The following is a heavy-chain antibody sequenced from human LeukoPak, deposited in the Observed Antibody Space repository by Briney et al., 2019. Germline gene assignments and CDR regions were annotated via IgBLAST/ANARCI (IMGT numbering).Heavy chain of an antibody. CDR1: GGSISSYY. CDR2: IYYSGST. Sequence: PSETLSLTCAVSGGSISSYYWSWIRQPPGKGLEWIGYIYYSGSTNYNPSLKSRVTISVDTSKNQFSLKLSSVTAADTAVYYCARETNGDYDAFDIWGQGTMVTVSS. CDR3: ARETNGDYDAFDI. J-gene: IGHJ3*02. V-gene: IGHV4-59*01. D-gene: IGHD4-17*01.